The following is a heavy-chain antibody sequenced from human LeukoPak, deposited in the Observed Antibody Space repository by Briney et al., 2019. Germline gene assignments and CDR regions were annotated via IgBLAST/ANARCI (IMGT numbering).Heavy chain of an antibody. J-gene: IGHJ4*02. CDR2: IHYKGAT. Sequence: SETLSLTCAVSGGSFSGYYWSWIRQSPGKGLEWIAEIHYKGATSHKPSLESRVTISGDTSKNQISLKVTSVTAADTAVYYCARGPISLADSSGYPYWGQGTLVTVSS. D-gene: IGHD3-22*01. CDR1: GGSFSGYY. V-gene: IGHV4-34*01. CDR3: ARGPISLADSSGYPY.